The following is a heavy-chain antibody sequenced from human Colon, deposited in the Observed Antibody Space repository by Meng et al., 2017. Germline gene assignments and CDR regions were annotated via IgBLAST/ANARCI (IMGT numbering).Heavy chain of an antibody. D-gene: IGHD4-17*01. J-gene: IGHJ5*02. V-gene: IGHV4-30-4*01. CDR2: IYYSGST. CDR3: ARDRKHYGERGWFDP. CDR1: GGSISSGDYY. Sequence: QVQRQESGPGLVHPYQTRSLTCPSPGGSISSGDYYWSWIRQPPGKGLEWIGYIYYSGSTYSNASLKSRVTISIDRSKNQFSLKLSSVTAADTAVYYCARDRKHYGERGWFDPWGQGTLVTVSS.